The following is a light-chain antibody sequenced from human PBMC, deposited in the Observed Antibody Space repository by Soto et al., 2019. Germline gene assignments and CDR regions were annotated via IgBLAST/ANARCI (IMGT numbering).Light chain of an antibody. CDR3: SSYTSSSTLLYV. Sequence: QSVLTQPASVSGSPGQSITISCTGTSSDVGGYNYVSWYQQHPGKAPELMIYDVSNRPSVVSNRFSGSKSGNTASLTISGLQAEYEADYYCSSYTSSSTLLYVFGTGTKLTVL. V-gene: IGLV2-14*01. CDR1: SSDVGGYNY. J-gene: IGLJ1*01. CDR2: DVS.